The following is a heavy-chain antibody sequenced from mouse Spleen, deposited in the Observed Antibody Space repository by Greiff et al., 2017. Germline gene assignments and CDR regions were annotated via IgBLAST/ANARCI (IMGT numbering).Heavy chain of an antibody. CDR1: GYSFTGYN. D-gene: IGHD1-2*01. Sequence: VQLKQSGPELEKPGASVKISCKASGYSFTGYNMNWVKQSNGKSLEWIGNIDPYYGGTSYNQKFKGKATLTVDKSSSTAYMQLKSLTSEDSAVYYCARKGTTATSLYWYFDVWGAGTTVTVSS. CDR3: ARKGTTATSLYWYFDV. J-gene: IGHJ1*01. CDR2: IDPYYGGT. V-gene: IGHV1-39*01.